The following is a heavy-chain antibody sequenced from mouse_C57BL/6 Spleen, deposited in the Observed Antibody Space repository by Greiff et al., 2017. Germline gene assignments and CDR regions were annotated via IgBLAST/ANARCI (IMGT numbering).Heavy chain of an antibody. CDR2: IYPGDGDT. CDR1: GYAFSSSW. CDR3: ARGSDSSCYAWFAY. D-gene: IGHD3-2*02. Sequence: QVQLQQSGPELVKPGASVKISCKASGYAFSSSWMNWVKQRPGKGLEWIGRIYPGDGDTNYNGQFKGKATLTADKSSSTAYMQLSSLTSEDSAVYFCARGSDSSCYAWFAYWGQGTLVTVSA. V-gene: IGHV1-82*01. J-gene: IGHJ3*01.